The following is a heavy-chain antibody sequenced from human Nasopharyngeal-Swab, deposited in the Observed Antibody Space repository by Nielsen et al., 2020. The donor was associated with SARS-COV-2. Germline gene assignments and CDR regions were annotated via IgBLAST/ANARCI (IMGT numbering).Heavy chain of an antibody. D-gene: IGHD1-26*01. J-gene: IGHJ6*02. CDR2: INTDGSDT. CDR3: ARDLVVGATTSAYYYYYGMDV. CDR1: GFTFSSYW. V-gene: IGHV3-74*01. Sequence: GESLKISCAASGFTFSSYWMYWVRQVPGKGLMWVSCINTDGSDTTYADSVKGRFTVSRDNAKNSLYLQMNSLRAEDTAVYYCARDLVVGATTSAYYYYYGMDVWGQGTTVTVSS.